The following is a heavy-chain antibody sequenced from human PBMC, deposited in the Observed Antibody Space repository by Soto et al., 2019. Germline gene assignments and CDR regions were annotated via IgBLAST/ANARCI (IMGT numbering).Heavy chain of an antibody. J-gene: IGHJ6*02. CDR3: TTGSALLLGYCSGGSCYSSFNYYYGMDV. V-gene: IGHV3-15*07. Sequence: EVQLVESGVGLVKPGGSLRLSCAASGFTFSNAWMNWVRQAPGKGLEWVGRIKSKTDGGTTDYAAPVKGRFTISRDDSKNTLYLKMNSLKTEDTAVYYCTTGSALLLGYCSGGSCYSSFNYYYGMDVWGQGTTVTVSS. CDR1: GFTFSNAW. CDR2: IKSKTDGGTT. D-gene: IGHD2-15*01.